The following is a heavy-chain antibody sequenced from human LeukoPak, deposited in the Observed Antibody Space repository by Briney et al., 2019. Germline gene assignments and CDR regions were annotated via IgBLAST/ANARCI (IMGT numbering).Heavy chain of an antibody. CDR2: ISAYNGNT. D-gene: IGHD1-26*01. J-gene: IGHJ5*02. V-gene: IGHV1-18*01. Sequence: ASVKVSCKASGYTFTSYGISWVRQAPGQGLEWMGWISAYNGNTNYAQKLQGRVTMTTGTSTSTAYMEMRSLRSDDTAVYYCARDGRERNRSWFDPWGQGTLVTVSS. CDR3: ARDGRERNRSWFDP. CDR1: GYTFTSYG.